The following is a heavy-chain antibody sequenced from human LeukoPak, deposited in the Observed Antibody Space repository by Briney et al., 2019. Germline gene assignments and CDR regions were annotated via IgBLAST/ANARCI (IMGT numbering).Heavy chain of an antibody. D-gene: IGHD3-3*01. V-gene: IGHV4-61*08. Sequence: SETLSLTCTVSGGSISSGDYYWSWIRQPPGKGLEWIGYIYYSGSTNYNPSLKSRVTISVDTSKNQFSLKLSSVTAADTAVYYCARAAGEVDDFWSGYYTGFDYWGQGTLVTVSS. CDR3: ARAAGEVDDFWSGYYTGFDY. J-gene: IGHJ4*02. CDR2: IYYSGST. CDR1: GGSISSGDYY.